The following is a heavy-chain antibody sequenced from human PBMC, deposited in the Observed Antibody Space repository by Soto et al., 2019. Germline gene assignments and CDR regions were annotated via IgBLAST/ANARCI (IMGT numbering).Heavy chain of an antibody. V-gene: IGHV3-48*02. D-gene: IGHD3-10*01. J-gene: IGHJ4*02. Sequence: EVQLVESGGGLVQPGGSLRLSCAASGFTFSSYVINWVRQXXGKGLEWVSYISISSSTXXXAVSVRXRFTVXRDKAKNSLFXXXXXLRDEDTAVYYCARGGGFFDYWGQGTLVTVSS. CDR3: ARGGGFFDY. CDR2: ISISSSTX. CDR1: GFTFSSYV.